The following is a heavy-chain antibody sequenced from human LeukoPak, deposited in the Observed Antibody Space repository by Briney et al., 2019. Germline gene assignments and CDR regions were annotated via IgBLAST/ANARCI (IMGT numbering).Heavy chain of an antibody. CDR3: ARAAAVTMVRGVITAFDY. CDR2: ISSSSSYI. CDR1: GFTFSSYS. Sequence: GGSLRLSCAASGFTFSSYSMNWVRQAPGKGLEWVSSISSSSSYIYYADSVKGRFTISRDNAKNSLYLQMSSLRAEDTAVYYCARAAAVTMVRGVITAFDYWGQGTLVTVSS. V-gene: IGHV3-21*01. J-gene: IGHJ4*02. D-gene: IGHD3-10*01.